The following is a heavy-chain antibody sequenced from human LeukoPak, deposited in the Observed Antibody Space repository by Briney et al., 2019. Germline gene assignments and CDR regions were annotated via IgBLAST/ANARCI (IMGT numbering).Heavy chain of an antibody. CDR2: IYYSGST. J-gene: IGHJ4*02. D-gene: IGHD6-13*01. Sequence: SETLSLTCTVSGGSISSYYWSWIRQPPGKGLEGIEYIYYSGSTNYNPSLKSRVTISVDTSKNQFSLKLSSVTAADTALYYCARHGSSWYEKDYFDYWGQGTLVTVSS. CDR3: ARHGSSWYEKDYFDY. V-gene: IGHV4-59*08. CDR1: GGSISSYY.